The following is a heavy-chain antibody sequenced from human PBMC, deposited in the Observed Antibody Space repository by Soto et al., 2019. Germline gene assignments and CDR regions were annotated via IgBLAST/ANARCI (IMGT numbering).Heavy chain of an antibody. V-gene: IGHV1-69*01. J-gene: IGHJ4*02. CDR1: GGSFNNYA. CDR3: ASSYGTSWYGDY. CDR2: IIPSSGTP. Sequence: QVQLVQSGAEVKKPGSSVKVSCKASGGSFNNYAVTWVRQAPGQGLEWMGGIIPSSGTPNYAQRVQGRVTITADESTSTVSMELSSLRSEDTALYYCASSYGTSWYGDYWGQGTLVTVSS. D-gene: IGHD6-13*01.